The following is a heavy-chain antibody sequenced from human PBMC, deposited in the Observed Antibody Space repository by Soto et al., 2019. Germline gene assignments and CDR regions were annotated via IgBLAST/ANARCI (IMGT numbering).Heavy chain of an antibody. CDR3: ARSVFP. J-gene: IGHJ5*02. CDR2: IYYSGST. CDR1: VGSLRSGRYN. V-gene: IGHV4-31*03. Sequence: QVQLQESGPGLVKPYQTLSPPCLVSVGSLRSGRYNWNWSRHHPGKGLEGIGYIYYSGSTYYNPSLKSRVTISVDTSKNQLSLKLSSVTAADTAVYYCARSVFPWGQGTLVSVSS.